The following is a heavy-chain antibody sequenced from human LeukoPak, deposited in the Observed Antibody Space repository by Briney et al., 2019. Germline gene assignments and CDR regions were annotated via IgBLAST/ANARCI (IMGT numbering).Heavy chain of an antibody. CDR3: ARASSDHYYYGMDV. Sequence: PSETLSLTCTVSGGSISSYYWSWIRQPPGKGLEWIGYIYYSGSTNYNPSLKSRVTISVDTSKNQFSLKLSSVTAADTAVYYCARASSDHYYYGMDVWGQGTTVTVSS. J-gene: IGHJ6*02. D-gene: IGHD2-15*01. V-gene: IGHV4-59*12. CDR2: IYYSGST. CDR1: GGSISSYY.